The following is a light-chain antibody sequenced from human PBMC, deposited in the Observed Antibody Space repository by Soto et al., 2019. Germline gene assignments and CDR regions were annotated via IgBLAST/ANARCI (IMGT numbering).Light chain of an antibody. Sequence: EIILTQSPGTLSLSPGERATLSCRTSQSLLNNYLAWYQQKPGQAPRLVIFGASNRATGIPDRFSGSGSGKDFTLTISRLEPEDFAVYYCQQYNGSPRTFGQGTKLEIK. CDR3: QQYNGSPRT. J-gene: IGKJ2*02. CDR2: GAS. V-gene: IGKV3-20*01. CDR1: QSLLNNY.